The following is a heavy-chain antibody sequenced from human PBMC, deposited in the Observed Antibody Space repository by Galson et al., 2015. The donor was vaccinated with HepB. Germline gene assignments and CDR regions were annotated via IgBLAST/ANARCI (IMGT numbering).Heavy chain of an antibody. D-gene: IGHD5-18*01. CDR2: INHSGST. Sequence: SETLSLTCAVYGGSFSDFYWNWIRQPPGKGLEWIAEINHSGSTNYNPSLKSRVTISVDTSKNQFSLKLSSVTAADTAVYYCARGLGGYGYGYYYYYGMDVWGQGTTVTVSS. V-gene: IGHV4-34*01. CDR1: GGSFSDFY. J-gene: IGHJ6*02. CDR3: ARGLGGYGYGYYYYYGMDV.